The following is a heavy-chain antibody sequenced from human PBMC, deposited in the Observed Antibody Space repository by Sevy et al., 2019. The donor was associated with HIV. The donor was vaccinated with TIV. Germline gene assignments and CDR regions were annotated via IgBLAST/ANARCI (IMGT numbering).Heavy chain of an antibody. V-gene: IGHV4-34*01. J-gene: IGHJ6*02. D-gene: IGHD6-19*01. CDR1: GGSFSGYY. CDR3: ARGPSGFLGMDV. Sequence: SETLSLTCAVYGGSFSGYYWSWIRQPPGKGLEWIGEINHSGSTNYNPSLKSRVTISVDTSKNQFSLKLSSVTAADTAVYYCARGPSGFLGMDVWGQGTTVTVSS. CDR2: INHSGST.